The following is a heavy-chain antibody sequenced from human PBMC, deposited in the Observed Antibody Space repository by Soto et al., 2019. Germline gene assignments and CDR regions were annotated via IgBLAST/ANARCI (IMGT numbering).Heavy chain of an antibody. J-gene: IGHJ4*02. D-gene: IGHD2-8*02. V-gene: IGHV4-4*07. CDR3: ARGMTPPGAPAWYYFDS. CDR1: GASITGSSY. Sequence: SETLSLTWTVSGASITGSSYWSWIRQPAGKGLEWIGRFSLSGTTNYNPSLRSRVTMSADVSKNQFSLRLTSVTAADTALYYCARGMTPPGAPAWYYFDSWGQGTLVTVSS. CDR2: FSLSGTT.